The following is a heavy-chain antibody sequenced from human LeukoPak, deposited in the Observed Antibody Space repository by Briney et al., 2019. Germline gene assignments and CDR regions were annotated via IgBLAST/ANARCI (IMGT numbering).Heavy chain of an antibody. D-gene: IGHD1-26*01. CDR2: INPKSGGT. J-gene: IGHJ4*02. Sequence: ASVKVSCKASGYSFTGYYLDWVRQAPGQGLEWMGWINPKSGGTNYAQKFQGRVTMTRDTSISTAYMELSRLRSDDTAVYYCASYSGSYLNFDYWGQGTLVTVSS. CDR3: ASYSGSYLNFDY. CDR1: GYSFTGYY. V-gene: IGHV1-2*02.